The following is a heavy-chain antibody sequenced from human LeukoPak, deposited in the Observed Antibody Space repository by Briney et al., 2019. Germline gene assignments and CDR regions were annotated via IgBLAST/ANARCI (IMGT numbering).Heavy chain of an antibody. CDR2: IYYSGST. Sequence: SETLSLTCTVSGGSISSYYWSWIRQPPGKGLEWIGYIYYSGSTNYNPSLKSRVTISVDTSKNQFSLKLSSVTAADTAVYYCARDSAAGEYDNWFHPWGQGTLVTVSS. V-gene: IGHV4-59*01. CDR1: GGSISSYY. J-gene: IGHJ5*02. D-gene: IGHD6-13*01. CDR3: ARDSAAGEYDNWFHP.